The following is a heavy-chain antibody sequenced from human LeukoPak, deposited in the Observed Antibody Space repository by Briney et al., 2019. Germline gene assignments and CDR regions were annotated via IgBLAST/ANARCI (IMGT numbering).Heavy chain of an antibody. D-gene: IGHD6-13*01. CDR2: IDSSGNTI. V-gene: IGHV3-11*01. CDR3: ARTDRAWYPDY. J-gene: IGHJ4*02. Sequence: GGSLRLSCAASGLTFSDYYMTWIRQAPGRGLEWVSYIDSSGNTIYYADSVKGRFTISRDNAKDSLYLQMNSLRAEDTAVYYCARTDRAWYPDYWGQGTLVTVSS. CDR1: GLTFSDYY.